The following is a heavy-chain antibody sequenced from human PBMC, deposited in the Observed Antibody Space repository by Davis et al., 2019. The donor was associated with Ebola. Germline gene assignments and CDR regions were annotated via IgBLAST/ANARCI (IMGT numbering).Heavy chain of an antibody. CDR2: INPNSGDT. J-gene: IGHJ6*03. CDR1: GYTFTNYY. V-gene: IGHV1-2*02. CDR3: ARVFISAMDNQYYFMDV. Sequence: ASVKVSCKASGYTFTNYYIHWVRQAPGQGLEWLGWINPNSGDTNYAQRFQGRVTMTRDTSISTAYMELSRLRPDDTAFYYCARVFISAMDNQYYFMDVWGKGTTVTVSS. D-gene: IGHD2-21*01.